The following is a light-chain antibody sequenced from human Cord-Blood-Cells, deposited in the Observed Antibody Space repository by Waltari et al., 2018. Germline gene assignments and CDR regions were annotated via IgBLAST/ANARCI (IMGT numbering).Light chain of an antibody. CDR2: WAS. Sequence: DIVMTQSPDSLAVSLGERATINCKSSQSVVYSSNNKNYLAWYQQKPGQPPKLLIYWASTRESGVPDRFSGSGSGTDFTLTISSLQAEEVAVYYCQQYYSTPLTFGGGTKVEIK. CDR3: QQYYSTPLT. CDR1: QSVVYSSNNKNY. V-gene: IGKV4-1*01. J-gene: IGKJ4*01.